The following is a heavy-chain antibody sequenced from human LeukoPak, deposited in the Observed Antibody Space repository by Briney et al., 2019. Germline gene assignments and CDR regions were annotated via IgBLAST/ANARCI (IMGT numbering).Heavy chain of an antibody. CDR2: ISGNGGST. CDR3: MKDLQYQEGPL. CDR1: GFDFSDFA. D-gene: IGHD2-2*01. J-gene: IGHJ4*02. V-gene: IGHV3-64D*06. Sequence: PGGSLRLSCSAFGFDFSDFAMHWVRQAPGKGLEYVSAISGNGGSTYHADSVKGRFTISRDNSKNTLYFQMSSLRPDDTAVYYCMKDLQYQEGPLWGQGIQVTVSS.